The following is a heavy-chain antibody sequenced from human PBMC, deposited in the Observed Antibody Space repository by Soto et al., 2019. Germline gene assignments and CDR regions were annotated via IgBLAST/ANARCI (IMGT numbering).Heavy chain of an antibody. CDR1: GYTFSSYA. V-gene: IGHV1-3*01. CDR2: IHAGNGDT. Sequence: QVQLVQSGAEVKKPGASVKVSCKASGYTFSSYAVQWVRQAPGQSLEWIGWIHAGNGDTKYSQKFHGRVTVTRDTSANTAYMDLSSLRSEDTAVYYCARVPRYTSDIVEVPAVMFDDWFVPWGQGTLVTVSS. D-gene: IGHD2-2*01. CDR3: ARVPRYTSDIVEVPAVMFDDWFVP. J-gene: IGHJ5*02.